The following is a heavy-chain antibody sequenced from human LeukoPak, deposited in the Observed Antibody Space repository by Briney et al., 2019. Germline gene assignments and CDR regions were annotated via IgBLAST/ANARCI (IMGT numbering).Heavy chain of an antibody. CDR1: GASISSSY. CDR2: IYSSGST. D-gene: IGHD3-16*01. V-gene: IGHV4-4*07. Sequence: SESLSLTCTVSGASISSSYWSWIRQPAGKGLEWIGRIYSSGSTSYNPSLKSRVTMSLDMSKNQFSLRLSSVTAADTAVYFCAGDPAVGANGDYYNYGMDVWGQGTTVLVSS. CDR3: AGDPAVGANGDYYNYGMDV. J-gene: IGHJ6*02.